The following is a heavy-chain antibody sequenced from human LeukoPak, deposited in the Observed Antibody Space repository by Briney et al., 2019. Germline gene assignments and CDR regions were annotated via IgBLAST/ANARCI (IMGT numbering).Heavy chain of an antibody. CDR1: GYTLTELS. J-gene: IGHJ4*02. CDR2: FDPEDGET. D-gene: IGHD2-15*01. CDR3: ATFETSGGYCSGGSCYIY. V-gene: IGHV1-24*01. Sequence: VASVNVSCKVSGYTLTELSMHWVRQAPGKGLEWMGGFDPEDGETIYAQKFQGRVTMTEDTSTDTDYMELSSLRSEDTAVYYCATFETSGGYCSGGSCYIYWGRGTLVTVSS.